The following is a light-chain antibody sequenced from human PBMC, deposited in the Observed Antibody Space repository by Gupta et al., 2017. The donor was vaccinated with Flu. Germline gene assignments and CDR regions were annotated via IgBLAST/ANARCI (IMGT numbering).Light chain of an antibody. J-gene: IGLJ3*02. V-gene: IGLV2-11*01. CDR1: SSDVGGHDF. CDR3: CAYAGWSTWV. Sequence: QSAPTQPRSVSGSPGQSVTISCTGTSSDVGGHDFISWYHQDAGEPPKLILYDINKRPSGVPGRFSGSKSGNTASLTISGLQDEDEGDFYCCAYAGWSTWVFGAGTRVTAL. CDR2: DIN.